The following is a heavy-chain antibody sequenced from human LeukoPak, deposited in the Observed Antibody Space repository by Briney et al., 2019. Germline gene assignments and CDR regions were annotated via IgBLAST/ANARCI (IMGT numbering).Heavy chain of an antibody. CDR3: ARDPSYYYGSGSYVY. D-gene: IGHD3-10*01. Sequence: ASVKVSCKASGGTFSSYAISWMRQAPGQGLEWMGGIIPIFGTANYAQKFQGRVTITADESTSTAYMELSSLRSEDTAVYYCARDPSYYYGSGSYVYWGQGTLVTVSS. CDR2: IIPIFGTA. J-gene: IGHJ4*02. CDR1: GGTFSSYA. V-gene: IGHV1-69*01.